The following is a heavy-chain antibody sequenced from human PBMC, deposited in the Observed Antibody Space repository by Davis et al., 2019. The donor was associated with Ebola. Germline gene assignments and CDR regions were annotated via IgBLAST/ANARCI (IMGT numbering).Heavy chain of an antibody. CDR1: GGSFSGYY. CDR2: INHSGST. V-gene: IGHV4-34*01. D-gene: IGHD5-12*01. J-gene: IGHJ4*02. CDR3: ARLRGYSGYALDY. Sequence: LETLSLTCAAYGGSFSGYYWSWIRQPPGKGLEWIGEINHSGSTNYNPSLKSRVTISVDTSKNQFSLKLSSVTAADTAVYYCARLRGYSGYALDYWGQGTLVTVSS.